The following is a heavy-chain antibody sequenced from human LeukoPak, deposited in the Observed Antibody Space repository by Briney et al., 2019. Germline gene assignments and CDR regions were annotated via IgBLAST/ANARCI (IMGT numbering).Heavy chain of an antibody. CDR3: ARAPHGDYEVGAFDI. D-gene: IGHD4-17*01. CDR1: GGSISSGGYY. CDR2: IYYSGIT. Sequence: SQTLSLTCTVSGGSISSGGYYWSWIRQHPGKGLDWIGYIYYSGITYYNPSLKSPVTISVDTSKNQFSLKLSSVTAADTAVYYCARAPHGDYEVGAFDIWGQGTMVTVSS. J-gene: IGHJ3*02. V-gene: IGHV4-31*01.